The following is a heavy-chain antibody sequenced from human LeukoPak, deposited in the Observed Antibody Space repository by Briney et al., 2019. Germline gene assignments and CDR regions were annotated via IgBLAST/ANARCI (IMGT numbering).Heavy chain of an antibody. D-gene: IGHD4-17*01. CDR1: GGTFSSYA. Sequence: ALVKVSCKASGGTFSSYAISWVRQAPGQGLEWMGGIIPIFGTANYAQKFQGRVTITTDESTSTAYMELSSLRSEDTAVYYCAREATVTKVSLGCLDYWGQGTLVTVSS. V-gene: IGHV1-69*05. CDR3: AREATVTKVSLGCLDY. J-gene: IGHJ4*02. CDR2: IIPIFGTA.